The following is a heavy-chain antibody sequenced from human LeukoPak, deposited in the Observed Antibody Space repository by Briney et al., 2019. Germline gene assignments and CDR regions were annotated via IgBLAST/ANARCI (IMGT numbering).Heavy chain of an antibody. Sequence: GGSLRLSCAASGFTFSSYAMHWVRQAPGKGLEWVAVISYDGSNKYYADSVKGRFTISRDNSKNTLYLQMNSLRAEDTAVYYCAGIAAAGKPFDYWGQGTLVTVSS. J-gene: IGHJ4*02. CDR2: ISYDGSNK. V-gene: IGHV3-30-3*01. D-gene: IGHD6-13*01. CDR1: GFTFSSYA. CDR3: AGIAAAGKPFDY.